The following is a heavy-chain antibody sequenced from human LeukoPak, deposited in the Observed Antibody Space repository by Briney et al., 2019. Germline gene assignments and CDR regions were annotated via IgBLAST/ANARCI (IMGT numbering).Heavy chain of an antibody. CDR1: GYSISSGYY. CDR2: IYYGGST. D-gene: IGHD3-22*01. V-gene: IGHV4-61*01. J-gene: IGHJ4*02. CDR3: ARERLGYYDRSGLDY. Sequence: SETLSLTCAVSGYSISSGYYWGWIRQPPGKGLEWIGYIYYGGSTNYNPSLKSRVTTSVDTSKNQFSLKLSSVTAADTAVYYCARERLGYYDRSGLDYWGQGTLVTVSS.